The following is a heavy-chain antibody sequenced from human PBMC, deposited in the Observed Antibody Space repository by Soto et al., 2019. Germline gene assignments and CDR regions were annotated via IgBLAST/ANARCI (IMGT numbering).Heavy chain of an antibody. Sequence: GEVLKIARHGTGYRFSRSCHGWVREKAGECLEGLKSVYPSDSDVRYSPAFEGQVTISADYSFNTAYLQLLNLKASYTAIYSRTRGGSSPFESWGQGTRVTVSS. J-gene: IGHJ4*02. CDR1: GYRFSRSC. V-gene: IGHV5-51*01. CDR2: VYPSDSDV. CDR3: TRGGSSPFES. D-gene: IGHD2-15*01.